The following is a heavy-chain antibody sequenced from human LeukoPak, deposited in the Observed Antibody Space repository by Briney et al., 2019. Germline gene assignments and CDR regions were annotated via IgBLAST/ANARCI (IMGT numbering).Heavy chain of an antibody. CDR3: AVLPTWPSRNWPFDP. CDR1: GYTFTAYF. D-gene: IGHD1-1*01. J-gene: IGHJ5*02. CDR2: INPNKGGT. V-gene: IGHV1-2*02. Sequence: ASVKVSCKASGYTFTAYFIHWVRQAPGQGLEWMGWINPNKGGTNYAQQFQGRVSMTRDTSNDTAYMELTSLTYDDTAVYYCAVLPTWPSRNWPFDPWGQGTLVTVSS.